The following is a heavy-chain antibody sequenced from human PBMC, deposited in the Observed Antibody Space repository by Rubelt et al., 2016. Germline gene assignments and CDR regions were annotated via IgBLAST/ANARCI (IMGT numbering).Heavy chain of an antibody. V-gene: IGHV1-18*01. CDR3: AVEISLGSYSH. Sequence: SVKVSCKASGYTFTSYGISWVRQAPGQGLEWMGWNSAYNGNTNYAHKLQGRVTMTTDTSTSTAYMELRSLRSDETAVYYCAVEISLGSYSHWGQGTLVTVSS. CDR1: GYTFTSYG. CDR2: NSAYNGNT. J-gene: IGHJ4*02. D-gene: IGHD1-26*01.